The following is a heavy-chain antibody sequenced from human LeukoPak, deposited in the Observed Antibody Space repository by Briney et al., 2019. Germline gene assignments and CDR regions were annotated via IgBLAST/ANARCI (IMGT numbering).Heavy chain of an antibody. CDR1: GFTFSSYA. CDR2: ISSSSKTI. D-gene: IGHD3-16*02. Sequence: GGSLRLPCAASGFTFSSYAMSWVRQAPGKGLEWVSYISSSSKTIYYADSVKGRFTISRDNAKNSLYLQMNSLRAEDTAVYYCARDRHYDYVWGTYRQDTFDFWGQGTLVTVSS. CDR3: ARDRHYDYVWGTYRQDTFDF. V-gene: IGHV3-48*01. J-gene: IGHJ4*02.